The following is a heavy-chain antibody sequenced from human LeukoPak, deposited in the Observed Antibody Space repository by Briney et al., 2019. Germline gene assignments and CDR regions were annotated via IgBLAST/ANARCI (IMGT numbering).Heavy chain of an antibody. CDR3: ARGRSVVGATYDH. Sequence: PGGSLRLSCAASGFTFSSYAMSWVRQAPGKGLEWVSAISGSGGSTYYADSVKGRFTISRENAKKSFFLQMNSLRAGDTAVYYCARGRSVVGATYDHWGQETLVTVSS. CDR1: GFTFSSYA. V-gene: IGHV3-23*01. CDR2: ISGSGGST. J-gene: IGHJ4*02. D-gene: IGHD1-26*01.